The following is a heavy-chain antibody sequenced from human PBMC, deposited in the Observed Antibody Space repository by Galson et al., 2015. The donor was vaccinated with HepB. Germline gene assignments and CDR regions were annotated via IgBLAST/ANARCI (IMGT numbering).Heavy chain of an antibody. Sequence: PALVKPTQTLTLTCTFSGFSFSTSGVAVGWIRQPPGKALEWLALIYWDGDKRYSPSLKSRLTITKDTSKNQVVLTMTNMDPVDTATYYCAHKSRYVIYGGFTTNWFDPWGQGTLVTVSS. CDR2: IYWDGDK. CDR3: AHKSRYVIYGGFTTNWFDP. V-gene: IGHV2-5*02. CDR1: GFSFSTSGVA. D-gene: IGHD5-12*01. J-gene: IGHJ5*02.